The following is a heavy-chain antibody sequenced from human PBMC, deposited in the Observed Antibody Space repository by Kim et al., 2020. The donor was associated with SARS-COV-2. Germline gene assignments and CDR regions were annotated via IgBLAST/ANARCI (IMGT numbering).Heavy chain of an antibody. Sequence: GGSLRLSCAASGFTFSSSWIHWVRQAPGKGLKWVAAINQDGGEKYYVDSVKGRFTISRDNVKNSLYLQMNSLRAEDTAVYYCVRGRGGTLAYWGQGTLF. D-gene: IGHD1-26*01. J-gene: IGHJ4*02. CDR3: VRGRGGTLAY. V-gene: IGHV3-7*01. CDR2: INQDGGEK. CDR1: GFTFSSSW.